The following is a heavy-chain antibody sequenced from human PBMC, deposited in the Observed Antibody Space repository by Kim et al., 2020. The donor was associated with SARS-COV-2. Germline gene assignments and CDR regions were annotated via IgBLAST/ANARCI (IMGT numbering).Heavy chain of an antibody. CDR2: ISGSGGST. CDR3: AKVIGNTMIVVDIGRGFVSYFRY. Sequence: GGSLRLSCTASGFTFGSYAMSWVRQAPGKGLEWVSAISGSGGSTYYADSVKGRFTISRDNSKNTLYLQMNSLRAEDTAVYYCAKVIGNTMIVVDIGRGFVSYFRYWAKGTLVTVSS. D-gene: IGHD3-22*01. J-gene: IGHJ4*02. V-gene: IGHV3-23*01. CDR1: GFTFGSYA.